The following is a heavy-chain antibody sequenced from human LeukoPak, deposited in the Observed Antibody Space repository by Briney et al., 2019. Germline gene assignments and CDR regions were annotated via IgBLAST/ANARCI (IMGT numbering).Heavy chain of an antibody. J-gene: IGHJ5*02. D-gene: IGHD6-13*01. CDR1: GFTFNTFW. CDR2: VKEDGTKK. V-gene: IGHV3-7*01. Sequence: GGSLRLSCAASGFTFNTFWMSWVRQTPGKGLEWVANVKEDGTKKYYVDSVKGRFTISRDNAENSLYLQMNSLRAEDTAVYYCARDAAGYDPWGQGTLVTVSS. CDR3: ARDAAGYDP.